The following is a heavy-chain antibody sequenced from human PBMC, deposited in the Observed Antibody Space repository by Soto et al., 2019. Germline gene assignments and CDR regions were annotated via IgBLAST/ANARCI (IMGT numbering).Heavy chain of an antibody. Sequence: SVKVSCKASGGTFSSYAISWVRQAPGQGLEWMGGIIPIFGTANYAQKFQGRVTITADKSTSTAYMELSSLRSEDTAVYYCARGGRSYDILTGYYPGAYYFDYWGQGTLVTVSS. J-gene: IGHJ4*02. CDR2: IIPIFGTA. CDR1: GGTFSSYA. V-gene: IGHV1-69*06. CDR3: ARGGRSYDILTGYYPGAYYFDY. D-gene: IGHD3-9*01.